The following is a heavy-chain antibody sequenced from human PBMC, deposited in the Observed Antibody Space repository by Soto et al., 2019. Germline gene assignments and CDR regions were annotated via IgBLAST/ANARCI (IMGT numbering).Heavy chain of an antibody. D-gene: IGHD3-22*01. CDR1: GGSFSGYY. J-gene: IGHJ4*02. CDR3: ARSLVIMSFDY. Sequence: SETLSLTCAVYGGSFSGYYWSWIRQPPGKGLEWIGEINHSGSTNYNPSLKSRVTISVDTSKNQFSLKLSSVTAADTAVYYCARSLVIMSFDYWGQGTLVTVSS. V-gene: IGHV4-34*01. CDR2: INHSGST.